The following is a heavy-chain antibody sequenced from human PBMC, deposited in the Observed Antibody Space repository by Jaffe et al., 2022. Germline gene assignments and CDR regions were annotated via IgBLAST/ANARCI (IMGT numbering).Heavy chain of an antibody. CDR1: GDSISTYY. D-gene: IGHD1-26*01. CDR3: ARDTPGRNYFDF. Sequence: QVQLQESGPGLVQPSETLSLTCTVSGDSISTYYWSWIRQPPGKGLEWIGYIYYSGTTNYNPSLKSRVTISVDTSKNQFSLKLSSVTAADTAVYYCARDTPGRNYFDFWGQGTLVTVSS. J-gene: IGHJ4*02. CDR2: IYYSGTT. V-gene: IGHV4-59*01.